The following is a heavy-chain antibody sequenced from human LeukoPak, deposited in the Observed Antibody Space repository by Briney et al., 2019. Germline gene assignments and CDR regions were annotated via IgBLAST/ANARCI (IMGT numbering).Heavy chain of an antibody. CDR3: AREGGVASGDY. V-gene: IGHV1-2*04. CDR1: GYSFTSYC. Sequence: GASVKLSCTSSGYSFTSYCISWGRQAPGQGLEWMGWINPNSGGTNYAQKVQGWVTMTRDTSISTAYMELSRLRSDDTAVYYCAREGGVASGDYWGQGTLVTVSS. J-gene: IGHJ4*02. D-gene: IGHD2-8*01. CDR2: INPNSGGT.